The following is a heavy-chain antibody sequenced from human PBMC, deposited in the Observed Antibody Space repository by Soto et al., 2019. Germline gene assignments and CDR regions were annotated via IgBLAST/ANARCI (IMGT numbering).Heavy chain of an antibody. CDR1: RFTFSGYW. CDR2: IGPDGSEK. CDR3: TRGTGWTDY. Sequence: GGSLRLSCAASRFTFSGYWMTWVRQAPGKGLEWVANIGPDGSEKNYVDSVKGRFTISRDNGQNSLYLQMSNLKADDTALYYCTRGTGWTDYWGQGTLVTVSS. V-gene: IGHV3-7*01. D-gene: IGHD6-19*01. J-gene: IGHJ4*02.